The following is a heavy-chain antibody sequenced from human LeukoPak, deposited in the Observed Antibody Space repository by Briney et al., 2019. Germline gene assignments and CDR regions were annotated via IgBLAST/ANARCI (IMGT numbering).Heavy chain of an antibody. D-gene: IGHD2-2*01. CDR2: INSSRSHI. Sequence: GGSLRLSCAASGFTFSSYSINWVPQAPAKGLEWVSSINSSRSHIYYADSVKGRFTISRDNAKNSLYLQMNSLRAEDTAVYYCAREVVVVPAAIPGGAFDIWGQGTMVTVSS. V-gene: IGHV3-21*01. CDR3: AREVVVVPAAIPGGAFDI. J-gene: IGHJ3*02. CDR1: GFTFSSYS.